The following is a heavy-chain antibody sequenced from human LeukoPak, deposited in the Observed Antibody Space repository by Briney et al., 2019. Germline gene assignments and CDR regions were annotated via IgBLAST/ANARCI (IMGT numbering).Heavy chain of an antibody. J-gene: IGHJ4*02. CDR3: ARKFGDSCFN. D-gene: IGHD2-15*01. CDR1: GFTFDDYA. V-gene: IGHV3-20*04. CDR2: ISWNGGST. Sequence: GGSLRLSCAASGFTFDDYAMTWVRQAPGKGLEWVSYISWNGGSTSYADSVKGRFTISRDNADKSLYLQMNSLRAEDTALYYCARKFGDSCFNWGQGTPVTVSS.